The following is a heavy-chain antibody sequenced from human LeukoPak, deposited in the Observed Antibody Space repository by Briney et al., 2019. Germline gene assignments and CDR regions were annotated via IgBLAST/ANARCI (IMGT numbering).Heavy chain of an antibody. CDR1: GGSFSGYY. J-gene: IGHJ3*02. V-gene: IGHV4-34*01. CDR2: INHSGST. CDR3: ARGRRYYYDSSGYWEAFDI. Sequence: PSETLSLNCAVYGGSFSGYYWSWIRQPPGKGLDWIGEINHSGSTNYNPSLKSRVPISADTSKNQFSLKLSSVTAADTAVYYCARGRRYYYDSSGYWEAFDIWGQGAMVTVSS. D-gene: IGHD3-22*01.